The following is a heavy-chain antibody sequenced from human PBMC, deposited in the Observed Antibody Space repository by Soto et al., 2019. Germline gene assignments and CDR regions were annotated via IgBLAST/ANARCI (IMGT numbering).Heavy chain of an antibody. V-gene: IGHV3-33*01. CDR1: GFTFSSYG. CDR3: ARWGLGSGVDY. J-gene: IGHJ4*02. CDR2: IWYDGSNK. D-gene: IGHD3-10*01. Sequence: QVQLVESGGGVVQPGRSLRLSCAASGFTFSSYGMHWVRQAPDKGLEWVAVIWYDGSNKYYADSVKGRFTISRDNSKNTLYLQMNSLRAEDTAVYYCARWGLGSGVDYWGQGTLVTVSS.